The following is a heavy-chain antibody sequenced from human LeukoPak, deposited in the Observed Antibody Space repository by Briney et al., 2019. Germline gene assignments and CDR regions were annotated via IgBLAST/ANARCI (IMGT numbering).Heavy chain of an antibody. CDR2: ISGGGGST. V-gene: IGHV3-23*01. Sequence: GGSLRLSCAASGFTFSSYAMSWVRQAPGKGLEWVSAISGGGGSTYYADSVKGRFTISRDNSKNTLYLQMNSLRAEDTAVYYCAKDATVTTSGLDFDLWGRGTLVTVSS. CDR1: GFTFSSYA. CDR3: AKDATVTTSGLDFDL. D-gene: IGHD4-17*01. J-gene: IGHJ2*01.